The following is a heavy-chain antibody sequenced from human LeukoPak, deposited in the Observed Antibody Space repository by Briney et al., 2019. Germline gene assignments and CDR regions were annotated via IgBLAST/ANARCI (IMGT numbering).Heavy chain of an antibody. CDR1: GFTFSSYS. Sequence: GGSLRLSCAASGFTFSSYSMNWVRQAPGKGLEWVSSISSSSSYIYHADSVKGRFTISRDNAKNSLYLQMNSLRAEDTAVYYCARDLRLDYWGQGTLVTVSS. CDR2: ISSSSSYI. J-gene: IGHJ4*02. V-gene: IGHV3-21*01. CDR3: ARDLRLDY.